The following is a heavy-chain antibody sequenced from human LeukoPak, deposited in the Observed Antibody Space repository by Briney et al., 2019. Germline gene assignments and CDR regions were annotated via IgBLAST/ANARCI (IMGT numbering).Heavy chain of an antibody. CDR1: GYSFTSYW. Sequence: GESLKISWKGSGYSFTSYWIGWGGQMPGKGLGGMGIIYPGDSNTRYSPSFQGQVTISADKSISTAYVQWSSLKASDTAMYYCALGYGSGWYFDYWGQGTLVTVSS. J-gene: IGHJ4*02. V-gene: IGHV5-51*01. CDR2: IYPGDSNT. CDR3: ALGYGSGWYFDY. D-gene: IGHD6-19*01.